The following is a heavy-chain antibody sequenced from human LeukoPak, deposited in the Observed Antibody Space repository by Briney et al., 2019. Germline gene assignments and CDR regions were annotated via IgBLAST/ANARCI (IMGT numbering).Heavy chain of an antibody. J-gene: IGHJ4*02. Sequence: GGSLRLSCAASGFTFTTYWMSWVRQAPGKGLEWVANINQDGSEKYFVDSVKGRFTISRDNAKNSLYLQMNSLRAEDTAVYYCARDLTYYDSSGYSDYWGQGTLVTVSS. V-gene: IGHV3-7*01. CDR2: INQDGSEK. CDR1: GFTFTTYW. D-gene: IGHD3-22*01. CDR3: ARDLTYYDSSGYSDY.